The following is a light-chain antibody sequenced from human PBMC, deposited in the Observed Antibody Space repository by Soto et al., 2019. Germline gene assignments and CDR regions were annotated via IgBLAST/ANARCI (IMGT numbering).Light chain of an antibody. Sequence: IPLTQSPSSLSASVGDRVTITCRASQGIINYLAGYQQKPGKAPKLLIYGASTLQSGVPSRFGGSGSGTDFTLTVSSLQPEDFATYYCQQLFMYPPTCRPGTKVDIK. J-gene: IGKJ3*01. CDR2: GAS. V-gene: IGKV1-9*01. CDR1: QGIINY. CDR3: QQLFMYPPT.